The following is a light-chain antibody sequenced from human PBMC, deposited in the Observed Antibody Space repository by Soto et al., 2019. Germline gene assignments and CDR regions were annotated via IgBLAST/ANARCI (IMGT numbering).Light chain of an antibody. CDR1: SSDVGGYNY. J-gene: IGLJ2*01. CDR3: SSYTSSSPLV. Sequence: QSALTQPASVSGSPGQSITISCTGTSSDVGGYNYVSWYQQHPGKAPKLMIYEVSNRPSGVSNRFSGSKSGNTASLTISGLQAEDEAYYYCSSYTSSSPLVFGGGTKLTV. CDR2: EVS. V-gene: IGLV2-14*01.